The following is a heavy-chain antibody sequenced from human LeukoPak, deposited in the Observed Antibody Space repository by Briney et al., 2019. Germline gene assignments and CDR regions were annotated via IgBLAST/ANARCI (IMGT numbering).Heavy chain of an antibody. V-gene: IGHV3-49*04. CDR2: IRSKAYGGTT. D-gene: IGHD6-6*01. CDR3: TITSKVEQLVGY. J-gene: IGHJ4*02. Sequence: PGGSLRLSCVVSGFDFSGFSMSWVRQAPGKGLEWIGFIRSKAYGGTTEYAASVKGRFTISRDDSKSIAYLQMNSLKTEDTAVYYCTITSKVEQLVGYWGQGTLVTVSS. CDR1: GFDFSGFS.